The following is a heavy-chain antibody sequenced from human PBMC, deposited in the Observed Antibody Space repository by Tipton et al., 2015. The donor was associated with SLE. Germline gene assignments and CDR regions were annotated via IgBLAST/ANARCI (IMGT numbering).Heavy chain of an antibody. D-gene: IGHD6-13*01. CDR1: GYTFTSYY. Sequence: QLVQSGAEVKKPGASVKFSCKASGYTFTSYYMHWVRQAPGQGLEWMGIINPSGGSTSYAQKFQGRVTMTRDTSTSTVYMDPSSLRSEDTAVYYCASPGGSSSWSFDYWGQGTLVTVSS. CDR3: ASPGGSSSWSFDY. J-gene: IGHJ4*02. CDR2: INPSGGST. V-gene: IGHV1-46*01.